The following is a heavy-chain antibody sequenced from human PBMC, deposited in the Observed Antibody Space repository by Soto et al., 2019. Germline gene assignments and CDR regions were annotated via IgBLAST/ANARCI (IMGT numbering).Heavy chain of an antibody. V-gene: IGHV3-23*04. D-gene: IGHD3-10*01. CDR2: IRGSGDST. J-gene: IGHJ4*02. CDR3: AKALYGGFTY. Sequence: EVRLVESGGGLVQPGGSLRLSCAASGFTFSVYAMSWVRQAPGKGLEWVSGIRGSGDSTHYADSVKGRFTVSRDNSKSMLYLQTNSLRAEDTAIYYCAKALYGGFTYWGQGTLVTVSS. CDR1: GFTFSVYA.